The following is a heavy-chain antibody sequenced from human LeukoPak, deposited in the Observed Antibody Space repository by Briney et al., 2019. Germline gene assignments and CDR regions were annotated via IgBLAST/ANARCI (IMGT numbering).Heavy chain of an antibody. V-gene: IGHV4-59*08. CDR3: ARSYYDSSGYFDY. Sequence: SETLSLTCTVSGGSISSYYWSWIRQPPGKGLEWIGYIYYSGSTNYNPSLKSRVTISVDTSKNQFSLKLSSVTAADTAVYYCARSYYDSSGYFDYWGQGTLVTVSP. J-gene: IGHJ4*02. CDR1: GGSISSYY. CDR2: IYYSGST. D-gene: IGHD3-22*01.